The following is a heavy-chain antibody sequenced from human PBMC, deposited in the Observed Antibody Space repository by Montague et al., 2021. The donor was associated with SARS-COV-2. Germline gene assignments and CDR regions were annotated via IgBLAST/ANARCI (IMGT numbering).Heavy chain of an antibody. CDR2: IKQDGSEK. CDR1: GFTFSSYW. CDR3: AIYLGGYCSGGSCYFAY. V-gene: IGHV3-7*03. Sequence: SLRLSCAASGFTFSSYWMSWVRRAPGKGLEWVANIKQDGSEKYYVDSVKGRFTISRDNAKNSLYLQMNSLRAEDTAVYYCAIYLGGYCSGGSCYFAYWGQGTLVTVSS. J-gene: IGHJ4*02. D-gene: IGHD2-15*01.